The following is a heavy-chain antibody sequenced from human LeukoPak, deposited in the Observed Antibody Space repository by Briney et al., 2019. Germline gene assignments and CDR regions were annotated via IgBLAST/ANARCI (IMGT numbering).Heavy chain of an antibody. J-gene: IGHJ4*02. Sequence: SGGSLRLSCAASGFTFSDYSMNWVRQAPGKGLEWVSSISTTGSYTYYVDSVRGRFTISRDNAKNSLYLHMSSLRAEDTAVYYCAVDTVITQGRVFDYWGQGTLVTVSS. CDR1: GFTFSDYS. CDR3: AVDTVITQGRVFDY. D-gene: IGHD5-18*01. V-gene: IGHV3-21*01. CDR2: ISTTGSYT.